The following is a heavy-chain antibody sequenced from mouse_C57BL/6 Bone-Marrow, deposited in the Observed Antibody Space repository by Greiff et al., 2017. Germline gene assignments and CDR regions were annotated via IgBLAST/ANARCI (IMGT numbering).Heavy chain of an antibody. CDR1: GYTFTSYW. V-gene: IGHV1-69*01. J-gene: IGHJ3*01. Sequence: QVQLKQPGAELVMPGASVKLSCKASGYTFTSYWMHWVKQRPGQGLEWIGEIDPSVSYTNYNQKFKGKSTLTVDKSSSTAYMQLSSLTSEDSAVYYCARERNYGSSSWFAYWGQGTLVTVSA. CDR3: ARERNYGSSSWFAY. CDR2: IDPSVSYT. D-gene: IGHD1-1*01.